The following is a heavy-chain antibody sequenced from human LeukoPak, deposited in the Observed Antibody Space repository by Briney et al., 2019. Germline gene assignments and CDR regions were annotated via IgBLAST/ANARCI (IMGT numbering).Heavy chain of an antibody. CDR3: ARDIADFWSGNYHNMDV. V-gene: IGHV4-4*07. Sequence: SETLSLTCTVSGGSISRYYWSWIRQPAGKGLEWIGRIFTSGSTNYNPSLKSRVTMSVDTSKNQFSLKLGSVTAADTAVYYCARDIADFWSGNYHNMDVWGQGTTVTVS. D-gene: IGHD3-3*01. CDR1: GGSISRYY. J-gene: IGHJ6*02. CDR2: IFTSGST.